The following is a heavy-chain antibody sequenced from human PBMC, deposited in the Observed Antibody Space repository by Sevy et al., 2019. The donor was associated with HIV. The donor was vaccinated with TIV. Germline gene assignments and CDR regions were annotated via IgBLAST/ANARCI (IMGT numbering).Heavy chain of an antibody. J-gene: IGHJ4*02. CDR1: GGSISSSNYY. D-gene: IGHD3-3*01. Sequence: SETLSLTCTVSGGSISSSNYYWGWIRQPPGKGLGWIGTIYYSGSAYYNSSLKSRVTIFIDTSNNQFSLRLSSVTAAETAVYYCARRDYYGYSDSWGQGTLVTVSS. CDR2: IYYSGSA. CDR3: ARRDYYGYSDS. V-gene: IGHV4-39*01.